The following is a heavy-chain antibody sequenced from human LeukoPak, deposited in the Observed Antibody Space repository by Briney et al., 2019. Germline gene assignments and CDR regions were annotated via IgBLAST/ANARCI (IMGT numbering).Heavy chain of an antibody. D-gene: IGHD2-2*01. CDR3: ARVVPAASRRFGWFDP. Sequence: SETLSLTCTVSGGSISSYYWSWIRQPAGKGPEWIGRIYTSGSTNYNPSLKSRVTMSVDTSKNQFSLKLSSVTAADTAVYYCARVVPAASRRFGWFDPWGQGTLVTVSS. J-gene: IGHJ5*02. CDR2: IYTSGST. V-gene: IGHV4-4*07. CDR1: GGSISSYY.